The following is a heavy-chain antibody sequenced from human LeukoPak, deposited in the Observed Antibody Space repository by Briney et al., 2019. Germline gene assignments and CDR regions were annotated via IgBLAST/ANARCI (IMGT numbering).Heavy chain of an antibody. CDR2: IIPIFGTA. CDR1: GGTFSSYA. CDR3: ALRYCSSTSCYLSYYYYYMDV. J-gene: IGHJ6*03. Sequence: SVKVSCKASGGTFSSYAISWVRQAPGQGLEWMGGIIPIFGTANYAQKLQGRATITTDESTSTAYMELSSLRSEDTAVYYCALRYCSSTSCYLSYYYYYMDVWGKGTTVTVSS. D-gene: IGHD2-2*01. V-gene: IGHV1-69*05.